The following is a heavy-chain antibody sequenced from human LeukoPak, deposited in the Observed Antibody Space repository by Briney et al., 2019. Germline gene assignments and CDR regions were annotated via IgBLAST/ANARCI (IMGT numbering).Heavy chain of an antibody. CDR2: IYYSGST. Sequence: SETLSLTCTVSGGSISSSSYYWGWIRQPPGKGLEWIGSIYYSGSTYYNPSLKSRVTISVDTSKNQFSLKLNSVTAADTAVYYCARQLDSRRWYVSDYWGQGTLVTVSS. J-gene: IGHJ4*02. D-gene: IGHD6-13*01. V-gene: IGHV4-39*01. CDR3: ARQLDSRRWYVSDY. CDR1: GGSISSSSYY.